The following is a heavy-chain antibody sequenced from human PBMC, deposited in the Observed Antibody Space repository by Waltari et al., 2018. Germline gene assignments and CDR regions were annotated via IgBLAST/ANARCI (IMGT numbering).Heavy chain of an antibody. V-gene: IGHV4-38-2*01. J-gene: IGHJ4*02. Sequence: QVQLQESGPGLVKPSETLSLTCAVSGYSISSGYYWGWIRQPPGKGLEWIGSIYHSGSTDYNPSLKSRVTISVDTSKNQFSLKLSSVTAADTAVYYCARGYNYDYWGQGTLVTVSS. CDR1: GYSISSGYY. CDR2: IYHSGST. CDR3: ARGYNYDY. D-gene: IGHD5-12*01.